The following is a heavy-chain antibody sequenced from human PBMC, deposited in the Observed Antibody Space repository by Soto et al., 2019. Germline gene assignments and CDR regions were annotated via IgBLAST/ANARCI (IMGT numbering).Heavy chain of an antibody. CDR1: GYSISSAYY. J-gene: IGHJ6*02. D-gene: IGHD2-2*02. CDR3: ARTLDGCSSTSCYSIWGTYYYYYYGMDV. CDR2: SYHSGST. V-gene: IGHV4-38-2*01. Sequence: PSETLSLTCAVSGYSISSAYYWGWIRQPPGKGLEWIGSSYHSGSTYYNPSLKSRVTISVDTSKNQFSLKLSSVTAADTAVYYCARTLDGCSSTSCYSIWGTYYYYYYGMDVWGQGTTVTGSS.